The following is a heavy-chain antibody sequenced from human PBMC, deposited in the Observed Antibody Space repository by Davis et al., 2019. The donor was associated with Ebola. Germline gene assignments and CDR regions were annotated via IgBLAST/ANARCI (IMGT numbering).Heavy chain of an antibody. J-gene: IGHJ5*02. Sequence: ASVKVSCKASGYTFIGYYIHWVRQAPGQGLEWMGRINPNSGGTNYAQKFQGRVTMTRDTSISTAYMELSRLRSDDTAVYYCARDRCTSTNCLRRFDPWGQETLVTVSS. V-gene: IGHV1-2*06. CDR1: GYTFIGYY. D-gene: IGHD2-2*01. CDR3: ARDRCTSTNCLRRFDP. CDR2: INPNSGGT.